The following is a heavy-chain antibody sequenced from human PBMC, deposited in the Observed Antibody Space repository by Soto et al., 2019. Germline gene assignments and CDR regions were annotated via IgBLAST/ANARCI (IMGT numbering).Heavy chain of an antibody. CDR3: ARDRGDCSGGSCYYSFDY. D-gene: IGHD2-15*01. Sequence: GGSLRLSCAASGFTFSSYGMHWVRQAPGKGLEWVAVIWYDGSNKYYADSVKGRFTISRDNSKNTLYLQMNSLRAEDTAVYYCARDRGDCSGGSCYYSFDYWGQGTLVTVSS. V-gene: IGHV3-33*01. CDR1: GFTFSSYG. J-gene: IGHJ4*02. CDR2: IWYDGSNK.